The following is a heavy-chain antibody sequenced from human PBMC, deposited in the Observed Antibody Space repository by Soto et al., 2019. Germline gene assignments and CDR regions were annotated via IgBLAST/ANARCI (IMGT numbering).Heavy chain of an antibody. V-gene: IGHV3-23*01. CDR2: VSVYGGST. D-gene: IGHD2-21*01. Sequence: DVQLLESGGDLVQPGESLRLSCAASGFVFSDFAMSWVRQTPGKGLEWVSAVSVYGGSTHYSDAVKGRFTISRDNSRDTLFLQMNILRAEDTAVYYCARRPAGDSHWFFDLWGRGTLVTVSS. CDR1: GFVFSDFA. CDR3: ARRPAGDSHWFFDL. J-gene: IGHJ2*01.